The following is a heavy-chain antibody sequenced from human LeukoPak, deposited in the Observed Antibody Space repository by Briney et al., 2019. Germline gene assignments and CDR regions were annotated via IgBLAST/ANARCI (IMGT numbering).Heavy chain of an antibody. CDR1: GVSISSFY. CDR2: IYTRGST. D-gene: IGHD1-26*01. CDR3: ARVTTGSYYSDH. Sequence: SSETLSLTCTVSGVSISSFYWNWIRQPVGKGLEWIGRIYTRGSTNYNPSLKSRVTMSVDTSKNQLSLKLRSVTAADTAVYYCARVTTGSYYSDHWGQGTLVTVSS. V-gene: IGHV4-4*07. J-gene: IGHJ4*02.